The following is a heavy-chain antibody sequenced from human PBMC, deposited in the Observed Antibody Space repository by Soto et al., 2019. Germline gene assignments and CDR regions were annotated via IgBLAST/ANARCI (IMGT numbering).Heavy chain of an antibody. CDR2: IRSKANSYAT. CDR1: GFTFSGSA. CDR3: ARGCRGAGSCIEDY. J-gene: IGHJ4*02. D-gene: IGHD3-10*01. V-gene: IGHV3-73*01. Sequence: GGSLRLSCAASGFTFSGSAMHWVRQASGKGLEWVGRIRSKANSYATAYAASVKGRFTISRDDSKNTAYLQMNSLKTEDTAVYYCARGCRGAGSCIEDYWGQGTLVTVSS.